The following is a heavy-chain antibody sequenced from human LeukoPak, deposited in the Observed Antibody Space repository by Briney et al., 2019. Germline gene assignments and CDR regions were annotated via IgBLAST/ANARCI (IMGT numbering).Heavy chain of an antibody. CDR2: ITCGGGTT. V-gene: IGHV3-23*01. D-gene: IGHD3-22*01. Sequence: GGSLRLSCAASGFTVSNYGMNWIRQAPGKGLFWVAAITCGGGTTYYSYSVKDPFTISRDNSKNMLFLQMHRLRAEETGLYYCGKVISSGYYYESWGQGPLVTVSS. CDR1: GFTVSNYG. J-gene: IGHJ4*02. CDR3: GKVISSGYYYES.